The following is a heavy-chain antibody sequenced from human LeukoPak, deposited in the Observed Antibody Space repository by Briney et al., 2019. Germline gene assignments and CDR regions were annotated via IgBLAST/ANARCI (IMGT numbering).Heavy chain of an antibody. CDR2: IIPIFGTA. D-gene: IGHD6-19*01. J-gene: IGHJ4*02. Sequence: GASVKVSCKASGGTFSSYAISWVRQAPGQGLEWMGRIIPIFGTANYAQKFQGRVTITTDESMSTAYMELSSLRSEDTAVYYCARDPSSGWYLEYYFDYWGQGTLVTVSS. CDR3: ARDPSSGWYLEYYFDY. CDR1: GGTFSSYA. V-gene: IGHV1-69*05.